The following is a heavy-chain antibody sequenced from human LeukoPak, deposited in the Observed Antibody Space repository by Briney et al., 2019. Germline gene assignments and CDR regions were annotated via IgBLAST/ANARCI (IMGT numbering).Heavy chain of an antibody. J-gene: IGHJ6*02. D-gene: IGHD2-21*01. Sequence: ASVKVSCKASGYTCTSYYMHWVRQAAGQGLDWMERINPSGGTTSYAQKFQGRVTLTRDTSTSTVYMEMRSLRSEDTAVYYCARDLFRAAGSNYYGMDVWGQGTTVTVSS. V-gene: IGHV1-46*01. CDR3: ARDLFRAAGSNYYGMDV. CDR2: INPSGGTT. CDR1: GYTCTSYY.